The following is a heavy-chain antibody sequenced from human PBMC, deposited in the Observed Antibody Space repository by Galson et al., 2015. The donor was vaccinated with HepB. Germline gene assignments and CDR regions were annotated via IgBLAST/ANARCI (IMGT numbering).Heavy chain of an antibody. CDR2: ISSSSSAI. Sequence: SLRLSCAASGFTFRSYSMNWVRQAPGKGLEWISYISSSSSAIYYADSMKGRFTVSRDNAQDSLYLEMSSLRAEDTAVYYCVRDVLVAVLGSFDIWGQGTRVTVSS. J-gene: IGHJ3*02. CDR3: VRDVLVAVLGSFDI. D-gene: IGHD5-12*01. CDR1: GFTFRSYS. V-gene: IGHV3-48*04.